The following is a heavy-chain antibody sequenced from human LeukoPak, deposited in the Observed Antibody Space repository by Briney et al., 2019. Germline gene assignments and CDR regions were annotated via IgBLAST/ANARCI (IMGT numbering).Heavy chain of an antibody. J-gene: IGHJ4*02. CDR2: IYYSGST. V-gene: IGHV4-39*01. Sequence: SETLSLTCTVSGVFISSSSYYWGWIRQPPGKGLEWIGSIYYSGSTYYNPSLKSRVTISVDTSKNQFSQKLSSVTAADTAVYYCAINDYGDYSFDYWGQGTLVTVSS. CDR1: GVFISSSSYY. CDR3: AINDYGDYSFDY. D-gene: IGHD4-17*01.